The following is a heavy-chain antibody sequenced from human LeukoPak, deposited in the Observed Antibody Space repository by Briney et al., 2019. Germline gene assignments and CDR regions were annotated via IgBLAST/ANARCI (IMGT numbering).Heavy chain of an antibody. D-gene: IGHD2-15*01. V-gene: IGHV4-34*01. CDR2: INHSGST. CDR3: AARVVAATAPGDY. J-gene: IGHJ4*02. Sequence: SETLSLTCAVYGGSFSGYHWSWIRQPPGKGLEWIGEINHSGSTNYNPSLKSRVTISVDTSKNQFSLKLSSVTAADTAVYYCAARVVAATAPGDYWGQGTLVTVSS. CDR1: GGSFSGYH.